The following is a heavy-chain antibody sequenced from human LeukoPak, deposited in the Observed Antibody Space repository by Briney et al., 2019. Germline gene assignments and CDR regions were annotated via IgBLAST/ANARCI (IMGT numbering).Heavy chain of an antibody. V-gene: IGHV1-46*01. CDR1: GYIFTNYY. CDR3: ATSVGRGYSGYDFDY. J-gene: IGHJ4*02. D-gene: IGHD5-12*01. Sequence: GASVKVSCKASGYIFTNYYMHWVRQAPGQGLEWMGTINPSGGSTTYAQKFQGRVTMTRDTSTSTVYMGLSSLRSEDTAVYYCATSVGRGYSGYDFDYWGQGTLVTVSS. CDR2: INPSGGST.